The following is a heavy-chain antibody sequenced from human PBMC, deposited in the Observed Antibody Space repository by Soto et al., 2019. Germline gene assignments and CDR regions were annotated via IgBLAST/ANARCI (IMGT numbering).Heavy chain of an antibody. CDR2: ISYGGNDK. J-gene: IGHJ4*02. D-gene: IGHD4-17*01. V-gene: IGHV3-30-3*01. Sequence: GGSLRLSCVVSGFSFSGYSLHWIRQAPGKGLEWLAVISYGGNDKYYAASVKGRLTISRDNAKETLYLQLDSVRSEDTATYYCARGRTVTSPSFFDFWGQGTLVTVSS. CDR3: ARGRTVTSPSFFDF. CDR1: GFSFSGYS.